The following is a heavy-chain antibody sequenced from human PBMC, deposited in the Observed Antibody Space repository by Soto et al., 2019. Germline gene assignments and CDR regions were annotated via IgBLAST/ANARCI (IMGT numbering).Heavy chain of an antibody. CDR3: EKNYFVWSSEKPYYFDH. CDR1: GFTFSNYA. Sequence: EVQLLESGGGLVQPGGSLRLSCAASGFTFSNYAMPWVGQGPGKGLEWVSGISGSGGRSYYADSVKGRFTISRDNSKNTSHLQMNSRRAEDTAVYYREKNYFVWSSEKPYYFDHWGQGTLVTAS. J-gene: IGHJ4*02. V-gene: IGHV3-23*01. D-gene: IGHD3-16*01. CDR2: ISGSGGRS.